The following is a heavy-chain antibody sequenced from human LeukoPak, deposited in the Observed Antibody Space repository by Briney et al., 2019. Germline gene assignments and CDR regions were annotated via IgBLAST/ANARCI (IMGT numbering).Heavy chain of an antibody. CDR3: ARVGRGRAFDI. CDR2: INHSGST. D-gene: IGHD3-10*01. Sequence: SETLSLTCAVYGGSFSGYYWSWIRQPPGKGLEWIGEINHSGSTNYNPSLKSRVTISVDTSKNQFSPKLSSVTAADTAVYYCARVGRGRAFDIWGQGTMVAVSS. CDR1: GGSFSGYY. J-gene: IGHJ3*02. V-gene: IGHV4-34*01.